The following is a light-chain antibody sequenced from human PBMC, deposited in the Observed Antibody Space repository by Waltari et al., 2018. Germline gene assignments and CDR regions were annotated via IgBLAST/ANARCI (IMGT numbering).Light chain of an antibody. CDR2: ANN. Sequence: QSVLTQPPSVSGAPRQRVTISCTGSSSNIGAPYNVHWYQLPPGSPPKLIIYANNKPPSGVPDRFSAARSGASASLAITGLQVEDEAEYFCQSYDSSLRGSVFGGGTKVTVL. CDR3: QSYDSSLRGSV. J-gene: IGLJ2*01. V-gene: IGLV1-40*01. CDR1: SSNIGAPYN.